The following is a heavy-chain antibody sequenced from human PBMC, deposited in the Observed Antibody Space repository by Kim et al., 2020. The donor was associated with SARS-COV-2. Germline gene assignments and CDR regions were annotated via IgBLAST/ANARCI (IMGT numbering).Heavy chain of an antibody. Sequence: GGSRRLSCAASGFTFSNAWMSWVRQAPGKGLEWVGRIKSKTDGGTTDYAAPVKGRFTISRDDSKNTLYLQMNSLKTEDTAVYYCTTDAADIVATATADYWGQGTLVTVYS. CDR1: GFTFSNAW. CDR2: IKSKTDGGTT. D-gene: IGHD5-12*01. J-gene: IGHJ4*02. V-gene: IGHV3-15*01. CDR3: TTDAADIVATATADY.